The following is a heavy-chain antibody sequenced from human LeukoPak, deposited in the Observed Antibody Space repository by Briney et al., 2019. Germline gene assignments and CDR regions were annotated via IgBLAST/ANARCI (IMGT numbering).Heavy chain of an antibody. J-gene: IGHJ4*02. D-gene: IGHD1-26*01. CDR1: GGSFSGYY. CDR2: INHSGST. V-gene: IGHV4-34*01. CDR3: ARGRIAISGSYAY. Sequence: SETLSLTCAVYGGSFSGYYWSWIGQPPGKGLEWIGEINHSGSTNYNPSLKSRVTISVDTSKNQFSLKLSSVTAADTAVYYCARGRIAISGSYAYWGQGTLVTVSS.